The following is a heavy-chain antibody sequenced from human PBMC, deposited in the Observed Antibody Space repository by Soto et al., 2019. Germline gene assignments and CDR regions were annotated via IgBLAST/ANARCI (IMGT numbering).Heavy chain of an antibody. CDR2: ISSSSSTI. J-gene: IGHJ4*02. D-gene: IGHD1-7*01. CDR3: ARDFLELPSD. CDR1: GFTFSSYS. Sequence: GRSLRLSCAASGFTFSSYSMNWVRQAPGKGLEWVSYISSSSSTIYYADSVKGRFTISRDNAKNSLYLQMNSLRAEDTAVYYCARDFLELPSDWGQGTLVTVSS. V-gene: IGHV3-48*01.